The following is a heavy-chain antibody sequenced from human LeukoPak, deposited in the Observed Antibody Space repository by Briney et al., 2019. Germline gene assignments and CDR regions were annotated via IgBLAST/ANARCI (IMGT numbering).Heavy chain of an antibody. CDR2: INPNRCGT. CDR1: GCTFTGYY. Sequence: AAVTVSCKASGCTFTGYYMHGLRQAAGQGRDWMEWINPNRCGTGYARRFQGRVTMTRNTSRGAAYMELRRLSSDATALSYCARPILGMIITAFAPWGQGRLVTAPS. D-gene: IGHD3-3*01. CDR3: ARPILGMIITAFAP. J-gene: IGHJ5*02. V-gene: IGHV1-2*02.